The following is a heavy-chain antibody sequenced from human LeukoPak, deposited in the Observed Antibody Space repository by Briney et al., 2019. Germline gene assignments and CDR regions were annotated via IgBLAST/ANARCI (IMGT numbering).Heavy chain of an antibody. CDR3: ARREYSSSWYAFDI. D-gene: IGHD6-13*01. J-gene: IGHJ3*02. CDR2: IYYSGST. CDR1: GGSISSSSYY. V-gene: IGHV4-39*07. Sequence: PSQTLSLTCTVSGGSISSSSYYWGWIRQPPGKGLEWIGSIYYSGSTNYNPSLKSRVTISVDTSKNQFSLKLNSVTAADTAVYYCARREYSSSWYAFDIWGQGTMVTVSS.